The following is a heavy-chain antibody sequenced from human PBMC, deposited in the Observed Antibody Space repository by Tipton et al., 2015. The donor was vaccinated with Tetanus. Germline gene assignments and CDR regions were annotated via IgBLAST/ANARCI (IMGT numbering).Heavy chain of an antibody. CDR2: LYDITRS. V-gene: IGHV4-59*11. J-gene: IGHJ4*02. D-gene: IGHD2-2*01. Sequence: TLSLTCAVYGGSFSSHYWSWIRQPPGKGLEWIGNLYDITRSDYNPSLESRVTISGDRSKNEVSLELSSVTAADTAVYYCARGLSFTSSYGFDYWGQGLLVTVSS. CDR1: GGSFSSHY. CDR3: ARGLSFTSSYGFDY.